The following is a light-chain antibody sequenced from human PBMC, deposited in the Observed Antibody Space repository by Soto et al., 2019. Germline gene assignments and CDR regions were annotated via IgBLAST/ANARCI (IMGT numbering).Light chain of an antibody. CDR2: GAS. V-gene: IGKV3-20*01. Sequence: EIVLTQSPGTLSLSPGERATLSCRASQSVSSSYLAWYQQKPGQAPRPLIYGASSRATGIPDRFSGSGSGTDFTLTISRLEPEDFAVYYCLQYCSSPYTFGQGTKLDIK. CDR1: QSVSSSY. J-gene: IGKJ2*01. CDR3: LQYCSSPYT.